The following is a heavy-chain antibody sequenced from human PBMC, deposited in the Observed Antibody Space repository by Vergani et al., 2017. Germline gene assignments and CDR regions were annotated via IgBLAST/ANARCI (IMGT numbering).Heavy chain of an antibody. V-gene: IGHV4-31*11. J-gene: IGHJ6*03. CDR2: IYYSGST. Sequence: QVQLQQWGAGLLKPSETLSLTCAVSGGSISSSSYYWGWIRQHPGKGLEWIGYIYYSGSTYYNPSLKSRVTISVDTSKNQFSLKLSSVTAADTAVYYCASVFDIVVVPAADGYYYMDVWGKGTTVTVSS. CDR3: ASVFDIVVVPAADGYYYMDV. CDR1: GGSISSSSYY. D-gene: IGHD2-2*01.